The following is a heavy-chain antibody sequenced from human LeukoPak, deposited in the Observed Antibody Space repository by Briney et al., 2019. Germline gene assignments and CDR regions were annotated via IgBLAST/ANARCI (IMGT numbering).Heavy chain of an antibody. V-gene: IGHV4-59*11. D-gene: IGHD1/OR15-1a*01. CDR1: GGSISSHY. Sequence: SETLSLTCTVSGGSISSHYWSWIRQPPGKGLEWIGYIYYSGSTNYNPSLKSRVTISVDTSKNQFSLKLSSVTAADTAVYYCARSTGTYYYYYYMDVWGKGTTVTVSS. CDR2: IYYSGST. CDR3: ARSTGTYYYYYYMDV. J-gene: IGHJ6*03.